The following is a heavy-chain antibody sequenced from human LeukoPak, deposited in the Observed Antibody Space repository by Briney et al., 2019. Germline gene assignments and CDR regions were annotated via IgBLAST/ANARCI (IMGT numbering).Heavy chain of an antibody. V-gene: IGHV4-34*01. Sequence: PSETLSLTCAVYGGSFSGYYWSWIRQPPGKGLEWIGEINHSGSTNYNPSLKSRVTISVDTSKNQFSLKLSSVTAADTAVYYCASRTVLVWFDPWGQGTLVTVSS. CDR1: GGSFSGYY. CDR2: INHSGST. CDR3: ASRTVLVWFDP. J-gene: IGHJ5*02. D-gene: IGHD4-17*01.